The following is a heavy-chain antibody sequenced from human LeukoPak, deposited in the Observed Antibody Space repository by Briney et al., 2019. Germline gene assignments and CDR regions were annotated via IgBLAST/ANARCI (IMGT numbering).Heavy chain of an antibody. V-gene: IGHV4-4*07. CDR3: ARSTLSIAEAAVATGFDP. CDR2: IYTSGST. Sequence: SETLSLTCTVSGGSISSYYWSWIRQPAGKGLEWIGRIYTSGSTNYNPSLKSRVTMSVDTSKNQFSLKLSSVTAADTAVYYCARSTLSIAEAAVATGFDPWGRGTLVTVSS. J-gene: IGHJ5*02. D-gene: IGHD6-13*01. CDR1: GGSISSYY.